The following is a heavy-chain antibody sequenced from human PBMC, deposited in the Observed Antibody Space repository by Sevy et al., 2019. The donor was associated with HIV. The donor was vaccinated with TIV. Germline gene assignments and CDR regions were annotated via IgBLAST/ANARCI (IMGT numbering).Heavy chain of an antibody. V-gene: IGHV3-30*02. D-gene: IGHD6-13*01. Sequence: GGSLRLSCTTSGFTFSYSGMHWVRQAPGKGLEWVTFIQYDGRNTHYAYSVKGRLTISRDNSKNMLYLQMNSRRGDDTAVYYCAKNTAAVGTGGFDYWGQGALVTVSS. CDR2: IQYDGRNT. CDR1: GFTFSYSG. J-gene: IGHJ4*02. CDR3: AKNTAAVGTGGFDY.